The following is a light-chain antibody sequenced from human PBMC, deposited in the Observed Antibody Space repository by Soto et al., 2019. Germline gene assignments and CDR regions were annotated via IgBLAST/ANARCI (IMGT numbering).Light chain of an antibody. J-gene: IGKJ1*01. CDR3: QQYHNWPRT. V-gene: IGKV3-15*01. CDR2: GGT. Sequence: EIVMTQSPATLSVSPGERATLSCRASQSVGSSLAWYQQKPGQAPRLLIYGGTTRATGIPARFSGSGSGTEFTLTISSLQSEDFAIYYCQQYHNWPRTFGQGTKVEIK. CDR1: QSVGSS.